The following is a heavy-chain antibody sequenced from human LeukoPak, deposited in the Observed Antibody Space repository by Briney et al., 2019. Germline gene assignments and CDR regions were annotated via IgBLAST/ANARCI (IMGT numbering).Heavy chain of an antibody. CDR2: MNPTTGNT. CDR1: EYTFTSYD. CDR3: ARQSRHYDVLTGYYPYFDY. V-gene: IGHV1-8*01. Sequence: ASVKVSCKASEYTFTSYDINWVRQAPGQGLEWMGWMNPTTGNTGYAQKFQGRVTMTRDTSKNTAYMELRSLGSEDTAVYYCARQSRHYDVLTGYYPYFDYWGQGTLVTVSS. D-gene: IGHD3-9*01. J-gene: IGHJ4*02.